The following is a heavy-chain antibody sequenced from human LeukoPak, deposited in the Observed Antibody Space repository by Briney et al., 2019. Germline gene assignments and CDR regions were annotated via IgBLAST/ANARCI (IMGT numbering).Heavy chain of an antibody. D-gene: IGHD3-22*01. CDR3: ARDLRGVYYDSSGRDAFDI. CDR1: GGTFSSYA. J-gene: IGHJ3*02. V-gene: IGHV1-69*13. Sequence: SVKVSCKASGGTFSSYAISWVRQAPGQGLEWMGGVIPIFGMTNYAQKFQGRVTVTADESTSTAYMELSSLRSDDTAVYYCARDLRGVYYDSSGRDAFDIWGQGTMVTVSS. CDR2: VIPIFGMT.